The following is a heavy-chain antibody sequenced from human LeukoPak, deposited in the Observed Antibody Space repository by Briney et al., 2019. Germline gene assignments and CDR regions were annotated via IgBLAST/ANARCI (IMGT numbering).Heavy chain of an antibody. J-gene: IGHJ4*02. V-gene: IGHV3-48*03. CDR1: GFTFSSYE. D-gene: IGHD4-23*01. CDR3: EWYGGSYVFDY. CDR2: ISSSGSTI. Sequence: GGSLRLSCAASGFTFSSYEMNWVRQAPGKGLEWVSYISSSGSTIYYADSVKGRFTISRDNAKNSLYLQMNSLRAEDTAVYYCEWYGGSYVFDYWGQGTLVTVSS.